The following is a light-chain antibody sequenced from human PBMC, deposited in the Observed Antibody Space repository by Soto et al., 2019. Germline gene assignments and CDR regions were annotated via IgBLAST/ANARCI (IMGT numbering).Light chain of an antibody. J-gene: IGKJ1*01. CDR3: PQLTTYSWT. Sequence: DIQVTQSPSSLSASVGDRVTITCRASQGINNYLAWYQKKPGEAPKLLIYGASTLQTGVPSRFSGSGSGTEFTLTSSSLQPEDFATYYCPQLTTYSWTVGQGTKVEI. CDR2: GAS. V-gene: IGKV1-9*01. CDR1: QGINNY.